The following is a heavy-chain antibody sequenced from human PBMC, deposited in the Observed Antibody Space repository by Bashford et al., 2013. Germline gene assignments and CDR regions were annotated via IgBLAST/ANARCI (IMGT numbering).Heavy chain of an antibody. Sequence: VRQAPGKGLEWVSTISGSGGSTYYADSVKGRFTISRDNSKNTLFLQMSSLRAEDTAIYFCAKAKDSDWFDYWGREPWSPSPQ. CDR3: AKAKDSDWFDY. V-gene: IGHV3-23*01. D-gene: IGHD6-19*01. J-gene: IGHJ4*02. CDR2: ISGSGGST.